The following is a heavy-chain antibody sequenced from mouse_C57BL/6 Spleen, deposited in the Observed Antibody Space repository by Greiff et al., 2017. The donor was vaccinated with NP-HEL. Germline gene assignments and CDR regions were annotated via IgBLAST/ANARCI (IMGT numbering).Heavy chain of an antibody. Sequence: EVKLMESGGGLVKPGGSLKLSCAASGFTFSDYGMHWVRQAPEKGLEWVAYISSGSSTIYYADTVKGRFTISRDNAKNTLFLQMTSLRSEDTAMYYCATSFITTVVDYFDYWGQGTTLTVSS. CDR1: GFTFSDYG. CDR3: ATSFITTVVDYFDY. CDR2: ISSGSSTI. J-gene: IGHJ2*01. V-gene: IGHV5-17*01. D-gene: IGHD1-1*01.